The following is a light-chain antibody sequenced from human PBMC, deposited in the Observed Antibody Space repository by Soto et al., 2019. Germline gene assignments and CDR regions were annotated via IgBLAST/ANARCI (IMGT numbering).Light chain of an antibody. CDR1: SSDVGAYKY. J-gene: IGLJ3*02. V-gene: IGLV2-8*01. CDR3: TSYAGSNIWV. Sequence: QSALTQPPSASGSPGQSVTISCTGTSSDVGAYKYVSWYQQYPGKAPKLMIYEVSKRPSGVPDRFSGSKSGNMASLTVSGLQAEDEADYYCTSYAGSNIWVFGGGTKLTVL. CDR2: EVS.